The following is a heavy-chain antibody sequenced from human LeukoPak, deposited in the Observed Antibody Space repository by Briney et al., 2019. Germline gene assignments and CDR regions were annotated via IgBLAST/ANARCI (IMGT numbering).Heavy chain of an antibody. CDR2: IIPIFGTA. Sequence: ASVKVSCKASGYTFTGYYMHWVRQAPGQGLEWMGGIIPIFGTANYAQKFQGRVTITADESTSTAYMELSSLRSEDTAVYYCARARVLKYCSGGSCYLQYNWFDPWGQGTLVTVSS. J-gene: IGHJ5*02. CDR3: ARARVLKYCSGGSCYLQYNWFDP. CDR1: GYTFTGYY. D-gene: IGHD2-15*01. V-gene: IGHV1-69*13.